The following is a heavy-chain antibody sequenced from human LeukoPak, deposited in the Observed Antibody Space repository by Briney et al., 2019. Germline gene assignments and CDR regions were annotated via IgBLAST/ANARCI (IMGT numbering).Heavy chain of an antibody. CDR3: AALSPHYKDGYYFDY. D-gene: IGHD1-14*01. J-gene: IGHJ4*02. CDR1: GFTFTSSA. CDR2: IVVGSGNT. V-gene: IGHV1-58*01. Sequence: SVKVSCKASGFTFTSSAVQWVRQARGQRLEWIGWIVVGSGNTNYAQKFQERVTITRDMSTSTAYMELSSLRSEDTAVHYCAALSPHYKDGYYFDYWGQGTLVTVSS.